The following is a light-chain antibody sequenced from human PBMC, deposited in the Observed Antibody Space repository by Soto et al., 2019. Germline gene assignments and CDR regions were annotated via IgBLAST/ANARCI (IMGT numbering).Light chain of an antibody. CDR2: GAS. J-gene: IGKJ1*01. Sequence: DIVLTQSPASLSLPPGERATLSCRASQSVSSSFLAWYQQKPGQAPRLLIYGASRRATGIADRFTGSGSGTDFTLTISRLEPEDYAVYYCQQYDSSLTFGLATKVEIK. CDR3: QQYDSSLT. V-gene: IGKV3-20*01. CDR1: QSVSSSF.